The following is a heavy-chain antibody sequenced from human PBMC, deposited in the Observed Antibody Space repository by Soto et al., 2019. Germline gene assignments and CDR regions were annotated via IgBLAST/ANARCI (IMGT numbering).Heavy chain of an antibody. CDR3: ATVFGGSSGYFDY. CDR1: GYTFADFY. CDR2: MNPNTGGA. Sequence: ASVKVSCKTSGYTFADFYIHWVRQAPGQGFEWMGWMNPNTGGAVYAQKFLGRVAMTRDTSISTAYMELSRLSSNDTAVYYCATVFGGSSGYFDYWGQGTLVTVSS. D-gene: IGHD2-15*01. V-gene: IGHV1-2*02. J-gene: IGHJ4*02.